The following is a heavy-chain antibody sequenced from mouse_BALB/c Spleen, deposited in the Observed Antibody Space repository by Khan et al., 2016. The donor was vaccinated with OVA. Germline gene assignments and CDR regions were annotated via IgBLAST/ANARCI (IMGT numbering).Heavy chain of an antibody. V-gene: IGHV9-3-1*01. Sequence: QIQLVQSGPEVKKPGETVKISCKASGYSFTNYGMNWVRQAPGKGLKWMGWINTYTGEPTYADDIKGRFAFSLETSASTAYLQINNLKNEDTATYFCASGGYWYFDVWGAGTTVTVSS. CDR2: INTYTGEP. CDR3: ASGGYWYFDV. D-gene: IGHD1-1*02. CDR1: GYSFTNYG. J-gene: IGHJ1*01.